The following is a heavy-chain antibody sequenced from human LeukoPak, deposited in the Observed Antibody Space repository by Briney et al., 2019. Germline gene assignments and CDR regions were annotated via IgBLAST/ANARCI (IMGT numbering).Heavy chain of an antibody. J-gene: IGHJ3*01. CDR3: AIGGRQGASAV. CDR2: IGWDSRST. CDR1: VFTFDEVT. Sequence: GGSLRLSCVASVFTFDEVTMHGVRQRPGKGLEGVSLIGWDSRSTYFTDSLKGRFTITRDNPKNSLYLQMNSLTTEDTAFYYCAIGGRQGASAVWGQGTLVTVS. V-gene: IGHV3-43*01. D-gene: IGHD3-10*01.